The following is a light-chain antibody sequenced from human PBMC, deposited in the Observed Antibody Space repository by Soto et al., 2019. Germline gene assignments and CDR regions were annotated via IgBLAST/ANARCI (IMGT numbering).Light chain of an antibody. CDR2: SAS. V-gene: IGKV1-27*01. Sequence: DIPMTQSPSSLSASVGDRVTITCRASQGISNYLAWYQQKPGKVPKLLIYSASTLQSGVPSRFSGSGSGTDFTLTISSLQPEDVATYFCQKCNSAPFTFGPGTKVDIK. CDR3: QKCNSAPFT. J-gene: IGKJ3*01. CDR1: QGISNY.